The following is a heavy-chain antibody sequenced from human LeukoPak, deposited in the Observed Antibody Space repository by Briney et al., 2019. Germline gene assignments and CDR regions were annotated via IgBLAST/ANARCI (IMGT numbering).Heavy chain of an antibody. Sequence: SETLSLTCTVSGGSISSGDYYWSWIRQPPGKGLEWIGYIYHSGSTYYNPSLKSRVTISVDRSKNQFSLKLSSVTAADTAVYYCASRYYYDSSGYSGAFDIWGQGTMVTVSS. CDR3: ASRYYYDSSGYSGAFDI. CDR2: IYHSGST. J-gene: IGHJ3*02. CDR1: GGSISSGDYY. V-gene: IGHV4-30-2*02. D-gene: IGHD3-22*01.